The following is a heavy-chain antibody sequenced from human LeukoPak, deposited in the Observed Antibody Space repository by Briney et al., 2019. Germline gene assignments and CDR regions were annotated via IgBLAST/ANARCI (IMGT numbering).Heavy chain of an antibody. CDR2: IRSKANSYAT. CDR3: TRNAGFFDY. Sequence: GGSLRLSCAASGFTFSGSAMHWVRQASEKGLEWVGRIRSKANSYATAYAASVKGRFTISRDDSKNTAYLQMNSLKTEDTAVYYCTRNAGFFDYWGQGTLVTVSS. CDR1: GFTFSGSA. V-gene: IGHV3-73*01. J-gene: IGHJ4*02.